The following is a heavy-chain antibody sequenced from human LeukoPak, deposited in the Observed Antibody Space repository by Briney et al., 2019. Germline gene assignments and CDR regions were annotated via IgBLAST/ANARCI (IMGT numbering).Heavy chain of an antibody. V-gene: IGHV1-69*06. CDR2: ITPIFGTA. Sequence: SVKVSCKASGGTFSSYAISWVRQAPRQGLEWMGGITPIFGTANYAQKFQGRVTITADKSTSTAYMELSSLRSEDTAVYYCARVVGLTGYSSSWYSGYYYYMDVWGKGTTVTVSS. D-gene: IGHD6-13*01. CDR1: GGTFSSYA. J-gene: IGHJ6*03. CDR3: ARVVGLTGYSSSWYSGYYYYMDV.